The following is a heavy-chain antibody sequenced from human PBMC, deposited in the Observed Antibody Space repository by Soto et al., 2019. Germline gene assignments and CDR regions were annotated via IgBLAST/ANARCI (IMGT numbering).Heavy chain of an antibody. Sequence: QVQLVQSGAEVKKPGASVKVSCKASGYTFTGYYMHWVRQAPGQGLEWMGWINPNSGGTDYAQKFQGRVTMTRDTSISTAYMELSRLRSDDTAVYYCAGGVLSGSYYNWFDPWGKGTPVTVSS. V-gene: IGHV1-2*02. J-gene: IGHJ5*02. CDR2: INPNSGGT. CDR1: GYTFTGYY. CDR3: AGGVLSGSYYNWFDP. D-gene: IGHD1-26*01.